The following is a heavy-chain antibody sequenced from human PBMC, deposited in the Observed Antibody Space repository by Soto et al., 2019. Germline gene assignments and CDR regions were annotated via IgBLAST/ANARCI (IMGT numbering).Heavy chain of an antibody. D-gene: IGHD6-19*01. CDR1: GGSFSSYF. J-gene: IGHJ5*02. Sequence: KASETLSLTCAVYGGSFSSYFWSWIRQPPGKGLEWIGEINHSGTTYYNPSLKSRVTISVDTSKNQFSLKLSSVTAADTAVYYCASGTGSGWYWLDPWGQGTLVTVSS. CDR2: INHSGTT. V-gene: IGHV4-34*01. CDR3: ASGTGSGWYWLDP.